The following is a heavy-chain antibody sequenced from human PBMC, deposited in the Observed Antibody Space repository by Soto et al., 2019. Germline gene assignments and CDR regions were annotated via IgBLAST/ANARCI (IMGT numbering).Heavy chain of an antibody. CDR1: VVKCKISG. V-gene: IGHV3-7*03. Sequence: AGSIESSRVGSVVKCKISGVRGVRQAPGQGLEWLAHVHPDGSQMFYVDSIKDRFMVSRDNAKNSVYLQMKSLTVEDTAVYSCARAVAFVSDSWGHGTLVTVSP. J-gene: IGHJ5*01. CDR2: VHPDGSQM. CDR3: ARAVAFVSDS. D-gene: IGHD6-19*01.